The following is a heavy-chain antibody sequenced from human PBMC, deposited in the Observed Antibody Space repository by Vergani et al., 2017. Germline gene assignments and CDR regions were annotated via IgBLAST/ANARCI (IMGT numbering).Heavy chain of an antibody. J-gene: IGHJ4*02. CDR1: RDSISSGNN. V-gene: IGHV4-38-2*01. CDR3: ARRSSSYYFEI. D-gene: IGHD3-22*01. CDR2: VSHSGDT. Sequence: QVNLQESGPGLVKPSETLSLTFAVSRDSISSGNNWGWILQPPGKGLEWISSVSHSGDTYFNPSIKVRVSISMDTSKNYLFLILSSMTAADTAMYYCARRSSSYYFEIRGEGVMITVS.